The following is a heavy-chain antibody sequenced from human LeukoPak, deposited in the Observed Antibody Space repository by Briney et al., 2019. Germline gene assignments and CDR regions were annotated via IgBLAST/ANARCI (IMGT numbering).Heavy chain of an antibody. CDR2: ITGSGGDT. CDR3: AKDGPDGGSYFDY. D-gene: IGHD3-16*01. CDR1: GFTFSSYT. J-gene: IGHJ4*02. V-gene: IGHV3-23*01. Sequence: GGSLRLSCAASGFTFSSYTMNWVRQGPGKGLEWVSDITGSGGDTHYADSVRGRFTISRDNSKNTLYLQRNSLRAEDTAVYYCAKDGPDGGSYFDYWGQGTLVTVSS.